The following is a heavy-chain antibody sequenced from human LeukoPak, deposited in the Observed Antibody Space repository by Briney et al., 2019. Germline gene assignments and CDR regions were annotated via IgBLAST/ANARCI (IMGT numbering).Heavy chain of an antibody. CDR1: GFNFSTYS. Sequence: GGSLRLSCAASGFNFSTYSMNWVRKAPGKGLEWVSYISGRSTIYYADSAKGRFTISRDNVKNSLYLQMNSLRAEDTAVYYCARVVENAWGPGTLVTVSS. J-gene: IGHJ5*02. D-gene: IGHD2-2*01. V-gene: IGHV3-48*01. CDR3: ARVVENA. CDR2: ISGRSTI.